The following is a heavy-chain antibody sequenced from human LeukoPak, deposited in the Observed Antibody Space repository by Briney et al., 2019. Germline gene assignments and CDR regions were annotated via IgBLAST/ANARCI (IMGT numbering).Heavy chain of an antibody. CDR2: IYHSGST. Sequence: PSQTLSLTCTVSGGCISSGGYYWSWIRQPPGKGLEWIGYIYHSGSTYYNPSLKSRVTISVDRSKTQFSLKLSSVTAADTAVYYCAREKGQLERRKAFDIWGQGTMVTVSS. CDR3: AREKGQLERRKAFDI. J-gene: IGHJ3*02. V-gene: IGHV4-30-2*01. D-gene: IGHD1-1*01. CDR1: GGCISSGGYY.